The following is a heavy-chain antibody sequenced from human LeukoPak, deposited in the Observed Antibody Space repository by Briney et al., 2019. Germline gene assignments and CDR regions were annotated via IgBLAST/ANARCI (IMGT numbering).Heavy chain of an antibody. D-gene: IGHD3-22*01. J-gene: IGHJ4*02. CDR1: GGSFSGYY. CDR2: INHSGST. Sequence: PSETLSLTCAVYGGSFSGYYWSWIRQPPGKGLEWIGEINHSGSTNYNPSLKSRVTISVDTSKNQFSLKLSSVTAADTAVYYCARRSDSSSYYYDYWGQGTLVTVSS. CDR3: ARRSDSSSYYYDY. V-gene: IGHV4-34*01.